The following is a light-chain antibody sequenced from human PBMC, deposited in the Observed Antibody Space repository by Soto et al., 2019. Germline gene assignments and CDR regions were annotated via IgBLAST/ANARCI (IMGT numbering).Light chain of an antibody. CDR1: QSISSY. CDR3: QQSYSTPPLT. CDR2: AAS. V-gene: IGKV1-39*01. J-gene: IGKJ4*01. Sequence: DIQMTQSPSSLSASVGDRVTITCRASQSISSYLNWYQQKPGKAPKLLIYAASSLQSGVPSRFSGSGSGTDFTLTISSLPPEDFATYYCQQSYSTPPLTVGGGTKVEIK.